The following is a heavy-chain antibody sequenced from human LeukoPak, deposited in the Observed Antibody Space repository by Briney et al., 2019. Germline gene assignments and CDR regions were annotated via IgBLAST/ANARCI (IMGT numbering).Heavy chain of an antibody. Sequence: GGSLRLSCAASGFTFSSYAMSWVRQAPGKGLEWVSAISGSGGSTYYADSVKGRFTISRDNSKNTLYLQMNSLRAEDTAVYYCAKDPWIQLFSIKLEQLDYWGQGTLVTVSS. J-gene: IGHJ4*02. CDR3: AKDPWIQLFSIKLEQLDY. D-gene: IGHD5-18*01. CDR2: ISGSGGST. CDR1: GFTFSSYA. V-gene: IGHV3-23*01.